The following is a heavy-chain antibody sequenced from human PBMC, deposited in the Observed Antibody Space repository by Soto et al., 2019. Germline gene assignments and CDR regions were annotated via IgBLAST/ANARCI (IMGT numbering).Heavy chain of an antibody. Sequence: QVQLVQSGPEVKKPGASVKVSCTASGYTFTTYGFSWVRQAPRQGLECVGWISASNGNTHYSEKFQGGVTMPTEPSTTTAYMELRSLTSGDTAVYYCASEPIYYNDGSGCYPRGYWGQGTQVTVSS. CDR2: ISASNGNT. V-gene: IGHV1-18*04. J-gene: IGHJ4*02. D-gene: IGHD3-22*01. CDR3: ASEPIYYNDGSGCYPRGY. CDR1: GYTFTTYG.